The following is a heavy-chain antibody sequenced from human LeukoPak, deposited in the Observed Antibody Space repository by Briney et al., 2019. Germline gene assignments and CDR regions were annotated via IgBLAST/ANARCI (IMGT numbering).Heavy chain of an antibody. CDR1: GYTFTSYG. V-gene: IGHV1-18*01. J-gene: IGHJ4*02. D-gene: IGHD1-26*01. CDR3: ALSGSYAPFDY. CDR2: ISAYNGNT. Sequence: ASVKVSCKASGYTFTSYGISWVRQAPGQGLEWMGWISAYNGNTNYAQKLQGRVTMTTDTSTSTAYMELRSLRSEHTAVYYCALSGSYAPFDYWGQGTLVTVSS.